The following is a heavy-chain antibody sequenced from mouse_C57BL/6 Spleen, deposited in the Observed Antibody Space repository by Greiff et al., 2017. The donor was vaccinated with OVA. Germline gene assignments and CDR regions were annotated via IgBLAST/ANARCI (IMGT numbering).Heavy chain of an antibody. CDR1: GYTFTSYG. J-gene: IGHJ1*03. D-gene: IGHD2-2*01. CDR2: IYPGSGST. Sequence: QVQLQQPGAELVKPGASGKMSCKASGYTFTSYGITWVKQRPGQGLEGIGDIYPGSGSTNYNEKLKSKATLTVDTSSSTAYMQLSSLTSEDSAVYYCAREGVTTYFDVWGTGTTVTVSS. V-gene: IGHV1-55*01. CDR3: AREGVTTYFDV.